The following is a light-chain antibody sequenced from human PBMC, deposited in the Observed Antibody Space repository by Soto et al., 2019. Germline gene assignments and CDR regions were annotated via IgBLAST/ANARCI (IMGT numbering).Light chain of an antibody. CDR2: DDT. V-gene: IGLV3-21*02. Sequence: SYELTQSPSVSVAPGQTARIACGGNNIGSKNVQWYQQKPGQSPVLVVYDDTDRPSGIPERISGSNSVNTATLTISRVEAGDEADYYCQVWDSSGDHPSWVFGTGTKLTVL. CDR3: QVWDSSGDHPSWV. J-gene: IGLJ1*01. CDR1: NIGSKN.